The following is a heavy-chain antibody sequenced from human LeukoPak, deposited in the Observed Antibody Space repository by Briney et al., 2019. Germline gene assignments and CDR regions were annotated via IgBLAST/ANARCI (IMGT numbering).Heavy chain of an antibody. CDR2: ISYDGSNK. V-gene: IGHV3-30-3*01. CDR3: ARTSNYYGSGRPSYYFDY. D-gene: IGHD3-10*01. Sequence: GGSLRLSCAASGFTFSSYTMHWVRQAPGKGLEWVAVISYDGSNKYYADSVKGRFTISRDNSKNTLYLQMNSLRAEDTAVYYCARTSNYYGSGRPSYYFDYWGQGTLVTVSS. CDR1: GFTFSSYT. J-gene: IGHJ4*02.